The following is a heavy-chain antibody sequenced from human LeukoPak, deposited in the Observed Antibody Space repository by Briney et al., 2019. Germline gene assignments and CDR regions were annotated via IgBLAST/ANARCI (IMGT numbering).Heavy chain of an antibody. CDR2: IYYSGST. CDR3: ARRSGVLDSRDSRYYFDH. J-gene: IGHJ4*02. CDR1: GGSISSHY. D-gene: IGHD3-22*01. Sequence: SETLSLTCIVAGGSISSHYWGWIRQTPGVGREYIGYIYYSGSTDYNPSLKSRVTISPDTSKNQFSLHLSSVTAADTAVYYCARRSGVLDSRDSRYYFDHWGQGTLVTVSS. V-gene: IGHV4-59*11.